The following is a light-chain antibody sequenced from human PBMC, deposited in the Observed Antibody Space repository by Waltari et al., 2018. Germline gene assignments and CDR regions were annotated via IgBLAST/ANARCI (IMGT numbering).Light chain of an antibody. V-gene: IGKV3-20*01. CDR3: QKYDYLPAT. CDR1: QSVGKY. Sequence: EVVLTQSPGTLSLSPGERATLSCRASQSVGKYLAWYQQKPGQAPRLLIYHASTRAPGIPDRFSGSGSVTDFSLTISRLEPEDFAVYFCQKYDYLPATFGQGTKVEIK. J-gene: IGKJ1*01. CDR2: HAS.